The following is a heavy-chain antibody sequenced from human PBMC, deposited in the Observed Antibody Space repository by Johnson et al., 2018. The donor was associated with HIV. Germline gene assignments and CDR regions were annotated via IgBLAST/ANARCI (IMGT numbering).Heavy chain of an antibody. CDR1: GFRFSSYA. Sequence: QMQLVESGGGVVQPGRSLRLSCVASGFRFSSYAVHWVRQAPGKGLEWVAVISYDGSNKYYADSVKGRFTISRDNSKNTLYLQMNSLRAEDTAVYYCARDKANWGPSRDVGAFDIWGQGTMVTVSS. D-gene: IGHD7-27*01. CDR2: ISYDGSNK. CDR3: ARDKANWGPSRDVGAFDI. V-gene: IGHV3-30*04. J-gene: IGHJ3*02.